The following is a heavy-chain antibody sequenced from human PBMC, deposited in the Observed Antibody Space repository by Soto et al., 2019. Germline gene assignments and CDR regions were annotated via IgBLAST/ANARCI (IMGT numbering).Heavy chain of an antibody. Sequence: PSETLSLTCTVSGGSISSYYWSWIRQPPGKGLEWIGYIYYSGSTNYNPSLKSRVTISVDTSKNQFSLKLSSVTAADTAVYYCAGYDSSGYYRFDYWGQGTLVTVPS. CDR1: GGSISSYY. CDR3: AGYDSSGYYRFDY. J-gene: IGHJ4*02. D-gene: IGHD3-22*01. CDR2: IYYSGST. V-gene: IGHV4-59*01.